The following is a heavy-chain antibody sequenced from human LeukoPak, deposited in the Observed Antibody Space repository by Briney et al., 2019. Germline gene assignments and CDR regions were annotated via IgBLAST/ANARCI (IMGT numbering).Heavy chain of an antibody. CDR2: INSDGSST. CDR1: GFTFSSYW. CDR3: ARDGAARLLRYYYYMDL. D-gene: IGHD6-6*01. J-gene: IGHJ6*03. V-gene: IGHV3-74*01. Sequence: GGSLRLSCAASGFTFSSYWMHWVRQAPGKGLVWVSRINSDGSSTSYADSVKGRFTISRDNSDNTQFLEMNSLRPEDTAVYYCARDGAARLLRYYYYMDLWGKGTTVTVSS.